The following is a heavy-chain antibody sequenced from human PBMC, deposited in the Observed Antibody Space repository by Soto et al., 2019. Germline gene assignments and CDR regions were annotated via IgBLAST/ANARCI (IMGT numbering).Heavy chain of an antibody. J-gene: IGHJ5*02. CDR2: IYHSGST. CDR1: GGSISSGDYY. D-gene: IGHD6-6*01. V-gene: IGHV4-30-4*01. Sequence: QVQLQESGPGLVKPSQTLSLTCTVSGGSISSGDYYWSWIRQPPGKGLEWIGYIYHSGSTYYNPSLKSRVTISVDTSKNQFSLKRSSVTAADTAVYYCARERPDGARLDPRGQGTLVTVSS. CDR3: ARERPDGARLDP.